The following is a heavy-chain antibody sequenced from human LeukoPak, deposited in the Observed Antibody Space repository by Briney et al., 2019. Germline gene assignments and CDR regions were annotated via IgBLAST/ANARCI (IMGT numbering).Heavy chain of an antibody. CDR1: GFTFSSYE. V-gene: IGHV3-48*03. CDR3: ARVGLGASLDAFDI. CDR2: ISSSGSTI. J-gene: IGHJ3*02. D-gene: IGHD3-10*01. Sequence: PGGSLRLSCAASGFTFSSYEMNWVRQAPGKGLEWFSYISSSGSTIYYADSVKGRFTISRDNAKNSLYLQMNSLRAEDTAVYYCARVGLGASLDAFDIWGQGTMVTVSS.